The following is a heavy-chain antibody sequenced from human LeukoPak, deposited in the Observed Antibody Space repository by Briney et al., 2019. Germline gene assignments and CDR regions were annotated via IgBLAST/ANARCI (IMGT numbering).Heavy chain of an antibody. D-gene: IGHD7-27*01. CDR2: ISGSGGST. CDR3: ARPPGDY. Sequence: GTLSLTCTVSGGSFTSSNWWTWVRQPPGKGLEWVSAISGSGGSTYYADSVKGRFTISRDNSKNTLYLQMNSLRAEDTAVYYCARPPGDYWGQGTLVTVSS. CDR1: GGSFTSSNW. V-gene: IGHV3-23*01. J-gene: IGHJ4*02.